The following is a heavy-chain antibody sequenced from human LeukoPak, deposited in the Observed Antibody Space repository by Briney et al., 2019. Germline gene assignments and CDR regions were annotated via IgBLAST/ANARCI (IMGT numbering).Heavy chain of an antibody. V-gene: IGHV4-4*02. D-gene: IGHD4-17*01. CDR1: GGSISSSNW. CDR3: ARNGDYVVDY. CDR2: IYHSGST. J-gene: IGHJ4*02. Sequence: SGTLSLTCAVSGGSISSSNWWSWVRQPPGKGLEWIGEIYHSGSTNYNPSLKSRVTISVDTSKNQFSLKLSSVTAADTAVYFCARNGDYVVDYWGQGTLVTVSS.